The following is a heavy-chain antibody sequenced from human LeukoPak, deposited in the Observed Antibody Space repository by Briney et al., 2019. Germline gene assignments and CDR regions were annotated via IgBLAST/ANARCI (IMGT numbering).Heavy chain of an antibody. D-gene: IGHD3-22*01. CDR3: ARPDYDSSGYADY. CDR2: IWFDGSNK. V-gene: IGHV3-33*01. CDR1: GFTFSSYG. J-gene: IGHJ4*02. Sequence: GGSLRLSCAASGFTFSSYGMNWVRQAPGKGLEWVAVIWFDGSNKYYADSVKGRLTISRDNSKNTLYLQMNSLRAEDTAVYYCARPDYDSSGYADYWGQGTLVTVSS.